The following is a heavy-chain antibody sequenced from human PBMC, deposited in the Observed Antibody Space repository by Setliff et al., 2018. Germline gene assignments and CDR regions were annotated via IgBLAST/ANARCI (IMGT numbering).Heavy chain of an antibody. CDR2: IYTSWST. Sequence: PSETLSLTCAVSGGSVTSHYWSWIRQPAGKGLEWIGHIYTSWSTVYNPSLQSRVTISVDTSKNQLSLNLRSVTAADTAVYYCARAISGWYSAHYYYMDVWGKGTTVTVSS. D-gene: IGHD6-19*01. CDR3: ARAISGWYSAHYYYMDV. CDR1: GGSVTSHY. V-gene: IGHV4-4*07. J-gene: IGHJ6*03.